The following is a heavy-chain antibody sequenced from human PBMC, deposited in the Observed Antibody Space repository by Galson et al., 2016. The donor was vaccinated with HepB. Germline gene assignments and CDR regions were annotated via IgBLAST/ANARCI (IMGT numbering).Heavy chain of an antibody. CDR1: GYIFISNG. CDR2: INPSGGST. D-gene: IGHD3-16*01. J-gene: IGHJ4*02. V-gene: IGHV1-46*01. Sequence: SVKVSCKASGYIFISNGISWVRQAPGQGLEWMGIINPSGGSTSYAQKFQGRVTMTRDTSTSTVYMELSSLRSEDTAVYYCARASLTNFWGSYGYWGQGTLVTVSS. CDR3: ARASLTNFWGSYGY.